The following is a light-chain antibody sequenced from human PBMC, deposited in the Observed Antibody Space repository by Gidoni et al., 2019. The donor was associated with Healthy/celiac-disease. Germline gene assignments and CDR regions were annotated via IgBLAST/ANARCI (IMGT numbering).Light chain of an antibody. CDR2: GAS. V-gene: IGKV3-15*01. J-gene: IGKJ1*01. Sequence: EIVMTQSPATLSVAPGEIATLTCRASQSVSSNLAWYQQKPGQAPRLITYGASTRATGIPARFSGSGSGTEFTLTISSLQSENFAVYSCQQYNNWPPWTFGQGTKLEIK. CDR1: QSVSSN. CDR3: QQYNNWPPWT.